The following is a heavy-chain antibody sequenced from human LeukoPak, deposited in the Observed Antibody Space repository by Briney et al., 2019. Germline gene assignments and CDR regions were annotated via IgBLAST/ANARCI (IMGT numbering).Heavy chain of an antibody. CDR2: ISSSGSTI. V-gene: IGHV3-11*01. Sequence: GGSLRLSCAASGFTFSDYYISWIRQAPGKGLEWVSYISSSGSTIYYADSVKGRFTISRDNAKNSLYLQMNSLRAEDTAVYYCAREASAAQYYYYGMDVWGQGTTVTVSS. J-gene: IGHJ6*02. D-gene: IGHD2-2*01. CDR1: GFTFSDYY. CDR3: AREASAAQYYYYGMDV.